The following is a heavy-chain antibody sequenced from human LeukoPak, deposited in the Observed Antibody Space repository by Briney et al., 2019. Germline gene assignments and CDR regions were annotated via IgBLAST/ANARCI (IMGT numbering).Heavy chain of an antibody. CDR1: GGTFSSYA. D-gene: IGHD2-2*01. V-gene: IGHV1-69*13. CDR3: ARDNLHGPPAKEYFQH. Sequence: SVKVSCKASGGTFSSYAISWVRQAPGQGLEWMGGIIPIFGTANYAQKFQGRVTITADESTSTAYMELSSLRSEDTAVYYCARDNLHGPPAKEYFQHWGQGALVTVSS. J-gene: IGHJ1*01. CDR2: IIPIFGTA.